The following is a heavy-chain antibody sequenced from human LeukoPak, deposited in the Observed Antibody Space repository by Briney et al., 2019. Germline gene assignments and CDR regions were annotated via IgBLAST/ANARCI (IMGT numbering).Heavy chain of an antibody. CDR3: AREAPYYDSSGYYYVAFDI. Sequence: SSETLSLTCAVYGGSFSGYYWSWIRQPPGKGLEWIGEINHSGSTNYNPSLKSRVTISVDTSKNQFSLKLSSVTAADTAVYYCAREAPYYDSSGYYYVAFDIWGQGTMVTVSS. CDR2: INHSGST. D-gene: IGHD3-22*01. J-gene: IGHJ3*02. V-gene: IGHV4-34*01. CDR1: GGSFSGYY.